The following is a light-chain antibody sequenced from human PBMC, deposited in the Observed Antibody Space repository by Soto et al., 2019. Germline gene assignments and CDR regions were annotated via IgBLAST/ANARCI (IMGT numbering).Light chain of an antibody. CDR2: EVS. Sequence: QSVLTQPPSASGSPGQSVTISCTGTSSDVGGYNYVSWYQQHPGKAPKLMIYEVSKRPSGVPDRFSGSKSGNTASLTVSGLQAVDEADYYCSSYAGSNNLNVFGTGTKVTVL. CDR3: SSYAGSNNLNV. V-gene: IGLV2-8*01. CDR1: SSDVGGYNY. J-gene: IGLJ1*01.